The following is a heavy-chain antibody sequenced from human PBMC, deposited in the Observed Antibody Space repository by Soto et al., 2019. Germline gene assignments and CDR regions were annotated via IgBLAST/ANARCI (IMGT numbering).Heavy chain of an antibody. V-gene: IGHV1-3*01. CDR1: GYTLIKNP. D-gene: IGHD4-17*01. CDR3: ARANDYGDRGYLDY. J-gene: IGHJ4*02. Sequence: QVHLLQSGAEVRQPGASVRLSCKASGYTLIKNPMHWVRQAPGQSLEWMGWIDAGKDDTKYSQIFQGRVTISRDTSASKSYMELRSLTSEDTAVYYCARANDYGDRGYLDYWGQGTLVTVSS. CDR2: IDAGKDDT.